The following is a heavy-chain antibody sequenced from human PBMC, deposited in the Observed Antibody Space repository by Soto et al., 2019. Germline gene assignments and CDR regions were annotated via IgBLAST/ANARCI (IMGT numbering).Heavy chain of an antibody. Sequence: PGGSLRLSCAASGFTFDNYAMHWVRQAPGKGLEWVSGINWNSGDIGYADSVKGRFTISRDNAENSLYLQMNSLRAEDTALYYCARGVDTAMVTAYWFDPWGQGTLVTVSS. V-gene: IGHV3-9*01. CDR1: GFTFDNYA. CDR2: INWNSGDI. CDR3: ARGVDTAMVTAYWFDP. J-gene: IGHJ5*02. D-gene: IGHD5-18*01.